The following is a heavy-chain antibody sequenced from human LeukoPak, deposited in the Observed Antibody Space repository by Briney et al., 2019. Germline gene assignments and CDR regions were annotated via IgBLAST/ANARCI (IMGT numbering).Heavy chain of an antibody. V-gene: IGHV4-39*07. J-gene: IGHJ4*02. CDR3: ARGGDRSFDY. Sequence: SETLSLTCTVSGGSISRSTYYWGWIRQPPGKGLEWTGSIFYSGRTYYNPSLKSRVTISVDKAKNQFSLNLNSVTAADTAVYYCARGGDRSFDYWGQGTLVTVSS. CDR1: GGSISRSTYY. CDR2: IFYSGRT. D-gene: IGHD3-10*01.